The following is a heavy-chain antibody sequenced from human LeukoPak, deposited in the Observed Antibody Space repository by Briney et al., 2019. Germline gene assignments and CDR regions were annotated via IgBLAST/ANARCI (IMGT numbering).Heavy chain of an antibody. D-gene: IGHD1-26*01. CDR3: ARGGSRAFDI. Sequence: SETLSLTCTVSGGSISSGDYYWSWIRQPPGKGLEWIGYIYYSGSTNYNPSLKSRVTISVDTSKNQFSLKLSSVIAADTAVYYCARGGSRAFDIWGQGTMVTVSS. CDR2: IYYSGST. CDR1: GGSISSGDYY. V-gene: IGHV4-61*08. J-gene: IGHJ3*02.